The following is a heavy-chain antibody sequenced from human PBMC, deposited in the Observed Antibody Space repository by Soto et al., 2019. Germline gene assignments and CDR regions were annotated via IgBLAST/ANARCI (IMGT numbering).Heavy chain of an antibody. J-gene: IGHJ4*02. D-gene: IGHD6-25*01. CDR3: ARDYGAAAASFFVY. CDR1: GFTFSTYA. V-gene: IGHV3-30-3*01. Sequence: GGSLRLSCAASGFTFSTYAMHWVRQAPGKGLEWVAGMSSDGSNSYYADSVKGRFTISRDNSKNTLYLQMNSLRAEDTAVYYCARDYGAAAASFFVYWGQGTLVTVS. CDR2: MSSDGSNS.